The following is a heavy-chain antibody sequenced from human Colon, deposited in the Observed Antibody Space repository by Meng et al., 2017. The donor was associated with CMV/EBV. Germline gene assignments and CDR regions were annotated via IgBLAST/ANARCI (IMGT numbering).Heavy chain of an antibody. CDR3: ARGDRRLPWGMDV. CDR1: GFTFSSYW. D-gene: IGHD2-8*01. CDR2: MNSDGTTT. Sequence: GESLKISCAASGFTFSSYWMNWVRPAPGKGLVWVSRMNSDGTTTNYADSVKGRFTISRDSAKNTVYLQMISLRADDAAVYYCARGDRRLPWGMDVWGQGTLVTVSS. J-gene: IGHJ4*02. V-gene: IGHV3-74*01.